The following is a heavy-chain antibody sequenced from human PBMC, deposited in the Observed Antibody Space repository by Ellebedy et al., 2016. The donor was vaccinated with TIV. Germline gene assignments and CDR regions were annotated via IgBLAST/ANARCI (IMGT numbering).Heavy chain of an antibody. V-gene: IGHV3-23*01. CDR2: FSDST. Sequence: GESLKISCAASGFIFSDYAMTWVRQAPGKGLEWVSHFSDSTYYADSVKGRFTVSRDNSRNTLYLQMNSLRAEDTAIYYCARGRSGTYIHHAFDYWGQGTLVTVSS. D-gene: IGHD1-14*01. J-gene: IGHJ4*02. CDR1: GFIFSDYA. CDR3: ARGRSGTYIHHAFDY.